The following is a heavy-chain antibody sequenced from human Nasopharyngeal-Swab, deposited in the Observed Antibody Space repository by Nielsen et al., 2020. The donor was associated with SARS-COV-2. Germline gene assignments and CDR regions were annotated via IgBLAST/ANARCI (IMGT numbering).Heavy chain of an antibody. V-gene: IGHV3-53*01. J-gene: IGHJ3*02. Sequence: GESLKISCAASGFTVSSNYMSWVRQAPGKGLEWVSVIYSGGSTYYADSVKGRFTISRDNAKNSLYLQMNSLRAEDTAVYYCARAEEVVVISPYAFDIWGQGTMVTVSS. CDR3: ARAEEVVVISPYAFDI. D-gene: IGHD3-22*01. CDR2: IYSGGST. CDR1: GFTVSSNY.